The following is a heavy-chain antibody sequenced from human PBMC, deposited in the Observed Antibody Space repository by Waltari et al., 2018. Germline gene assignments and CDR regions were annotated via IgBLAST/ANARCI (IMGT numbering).Heavy chain of an antibody. D-gene: IGHD6-13*01. V-gene: IGHV4-38-2*01. CDR1: GYSISSGYY. J-gene: IGHJ4*02. CDR3: ARRSSSSWYYFDY. CDR2: IYHSGST. Sequence: VQLQESGPGLVKPSETLSLTCAVSGYSISSGYYWGWIRQPPGKGLEWIGSIYHSGSTYYNPSLKSRVTISVDTSKNQFSLKLSSVTAADTAVYYCARRSSSSWYYFDYWGQGTLVTVSS.